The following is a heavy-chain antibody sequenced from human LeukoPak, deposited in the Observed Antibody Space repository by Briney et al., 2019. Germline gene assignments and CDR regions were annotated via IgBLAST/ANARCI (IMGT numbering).Heavy chain of an antibody. CDR3: ARGTAYYYDSSGYCDY. V-gene: IGHV3-48*02. CDR1: GFTFSSYA. D-gene: IGHD3-22*01. J-gene: IGHJ4*02. Sequence: GGSLRLSCAASGFTFSSYAMSWVRQAPGKGLEWVSYISSSSTIYYADSVKGRFTISRDNAKNSLYLQMNSLRDEDTAVYYCARGTAYYYDSSGYCDYWGQGTLVTVSS. CDR2: ISSSSTI.